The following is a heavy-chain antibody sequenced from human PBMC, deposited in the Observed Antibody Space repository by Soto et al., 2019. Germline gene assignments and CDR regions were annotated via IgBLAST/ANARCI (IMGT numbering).Heavy chain of an antibody. V-gene: IGHV3-74*01. CDR3: ARVDNGNWGYIY. CDR1: GFTFSSNW. J-gene: IGHJ4*02. D-gene: IGHD7-27*01. Sequence: EVQLVESGGGLVQPGGSLRLSCAASGFTFSSNWMHWVRQAPGKGLVWVSRIKSDGSIISYADSVKGRFTISRDNAKNKLYLQMNSLRAEDTAVYYCARVDNGNWGYIYLGQGTLVTVSS. CDR2: IKSDGSII.